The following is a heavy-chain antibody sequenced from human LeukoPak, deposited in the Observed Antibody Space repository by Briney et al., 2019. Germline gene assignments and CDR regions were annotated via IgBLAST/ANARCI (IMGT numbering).Heavy chain of an antibody. CDR1: GYTFTSYG. V-gene: IGHV1-18*01. Sequence: ASVKVSCTASGYTFTSYGISWVRQAPGQGLEWMGWISAYNGNTNYAQKLQGRVTMTTDTSTSTAYMELRSLRSDDTAVYYCAREGYTYYYDSSGYYSADYWGQGTLVTVSS. CDR2: ISAYNGNT. CDR3: AREGYTYYYDSSGYYSADY. D-gene: IGHD3-22*01. J-gene: IGHJ4*02.